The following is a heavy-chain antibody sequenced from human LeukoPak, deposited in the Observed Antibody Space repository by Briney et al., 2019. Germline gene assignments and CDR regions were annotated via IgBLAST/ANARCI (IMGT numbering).Heavy chain of an antibody. J-gene: IGHJ6*03. Sequence: PGGSLRLFCAASGFTFSSYSMNWVRQAPGKGLEWVSSISSSSSCIYYADSVKGRFTISGDNAKNSLYLQMNSLRAEDTAVYYCRGVTYYYYYMDVWGKGTTVTISS. CDR3: RGVTYYYYYMDV. V-gene: IGHV3-21*01. CDR2: ISSSSSCI. CDR1: GFTFSSYS.